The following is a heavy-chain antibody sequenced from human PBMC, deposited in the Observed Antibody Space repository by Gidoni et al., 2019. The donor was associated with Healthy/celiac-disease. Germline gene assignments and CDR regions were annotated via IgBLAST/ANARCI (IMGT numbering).Heavy chain of an antibody. J-gene: IGHJ2*01. CDR1: GGSISSGGYS. D-gene: IGHD2-15*01. CDR3: ARGIVVVVAARAGGHFDL. Sequence: QLQLQESGSGLVKPSQTLSLTCAVSGGSISSGGYSWSWIRQPPGKGLEWIGYIYHSGSTYYNPSLKSRVTISVDRSKNQFSLKLSSVTAADTAVYYCARGIVVVVAARAGGHFDLWGRGTLVTVSS. CDR2: IYHSGST. V-gene: IGHV4-30-2*01.